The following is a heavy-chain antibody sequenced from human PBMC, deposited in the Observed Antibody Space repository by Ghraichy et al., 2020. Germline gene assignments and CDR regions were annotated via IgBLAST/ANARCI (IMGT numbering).Heavy chain of an antibody. CDR1: GFSLSTSGVG. D-gene: IGHD2-15*01. J-gene: IGHJ3*02. Sequence: SGPTLVKPTQTLTLTCTFSGFSLSTSGVGVGWIRQPPGKALEWLALIYWNDDKRYSPSLKSRLTITKDTSKNQVVLTMTNMDPVDTATYYCAHSGEGGYCSGGSCYGLLGSDDAFDIWGQGTMVTVSS. CDR3: AHSGEGGYCSGGSCYGLLGSDDAFDI. V-gene: IGHV2-5*01. CDR2: IYWNDDK.